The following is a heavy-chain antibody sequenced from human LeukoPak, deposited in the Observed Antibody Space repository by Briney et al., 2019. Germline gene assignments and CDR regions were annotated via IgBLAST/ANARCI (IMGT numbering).Heavy chain of an antibody. CDR1: GFTFSNAW. J-gene: IGHJ4*02. CDR3: TTERDFWRCYWGYYFDY. V-gene: IGHV3-15*01. Sequence: GGSLRLSCAASGFTFSNAWMSWVRQAPGKGLEWVGRIKSKTDGGTTDYAAPVKGSFTISRDDSKNTLYLQMNSLKTEDTAVYYCTTERDFWRCYWGYYFDYWGQGTLVTVSS. D-gene: IGHD3-3*01. CDR2: IKSKTDGGTT.